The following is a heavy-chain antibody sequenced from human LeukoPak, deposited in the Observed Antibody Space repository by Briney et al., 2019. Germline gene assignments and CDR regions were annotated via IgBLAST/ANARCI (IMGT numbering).Heavy chain of an antibody. Sequence: GGSLRLSCAASGFTFSSYEMNWVRQAPGKGLEWVSYIGSSGSTIYYAESVKGRFTISRDNAKNSLYLQMNSLRAEDTAVYYCARDLYGSGSFDYWGQGTLVTVSS. V-gene: IGHV3-48*03. CDR3: ARDLYGSGSFDY. D-gene: IGHD3-10*01. CDR2: IGSSGSTI. J-gene: IGHJ4*02. CDR1: GFTFSSYE.